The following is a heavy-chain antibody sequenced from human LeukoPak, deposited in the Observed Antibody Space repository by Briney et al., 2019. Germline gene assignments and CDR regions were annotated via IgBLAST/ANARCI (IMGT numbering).Heavy chain of an antibody. Sequence: SETLSLTCTASGGSISSYYWSWIRQPPGKGLQWIGYIYTSGSTNYNPSLKSRVTISVDTSKNQFSPKLSSVTAADTAVYYCARRQVVTAANWYFDLWGRGTLVTVSS. CDR3: ARRQVVTAANWYFDL. CDR2: IYTSGST. D-gene: IGHD2-21*02. J-gene: IGHJ2*01. CDR1: GGSISSYY. V-gene: IGHV4-4*09.